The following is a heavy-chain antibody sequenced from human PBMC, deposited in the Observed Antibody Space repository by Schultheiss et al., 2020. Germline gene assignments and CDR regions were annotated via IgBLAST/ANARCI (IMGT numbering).Heavy chain of an antibody. D-gene: IGHD2-2*01. Sequence: SETLSLTCTVSGGSISSGSYYWSWIRQPPGKGLEWIGEINHSGSTNYNPSLKSRVTISVDTSKNQFSLKLSSVTAADTAVYYCAIYERVSAAMRGWFDPWGQGTLVTVSS. CDR3: AIYERVSAAMRGWFDP. CDR1: GGSISSGSYY. V-gene: IGHV4-39*07. CDR2: INHSGST. J-gene: IGHJ5*02.